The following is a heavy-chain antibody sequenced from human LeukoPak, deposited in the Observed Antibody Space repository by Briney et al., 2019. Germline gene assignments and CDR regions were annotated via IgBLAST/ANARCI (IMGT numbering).Heavy chain of an antibody. CDR2: IYSSGYT. Sequence: SETLSLTCTVSGDSISSYYWSWIRQPPGKGLEWIGRIYSSGYTNDNPSLKSRITMSVDMSKNQFSLRLNSVTAADTAVYYCARGEHSVDSWGQGMLVAVSS. J-gene: IGHJ4*02. CDR3: ARGEHSVDS. CDR1: GDSISSYY. V-gene: IGHV4-4*07. D-gene: IGHD1/OR15-1a*01.